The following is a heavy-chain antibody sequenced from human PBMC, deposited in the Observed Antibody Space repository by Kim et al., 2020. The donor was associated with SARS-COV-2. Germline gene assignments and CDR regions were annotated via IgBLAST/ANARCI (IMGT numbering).Heavy chain of an antibody. J-gene: IGHJ5*02. Sequence: SPSFQGHVTISAEKSISTAYLQWSSLKASDTAMYYCARLGLHGGGYWFDPWGQGTLVTVSS. V-gene: IGHV5-10-1*01. D-gene: IGHD4-4*01. CDR3: ARLGLHGGGYWFDP.